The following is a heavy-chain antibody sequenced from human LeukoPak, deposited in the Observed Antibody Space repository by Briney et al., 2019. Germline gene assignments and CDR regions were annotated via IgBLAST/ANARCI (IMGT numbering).Heavy chain of an antibody. CDR3: ARRGYLGITMVRGVLTH. CDR1: GGSISSSSYY. Sequence: PSETLSLTCTVSGGSISSSSYYWGWIRQPPGKGLEWIGSIYYSGSTYYNPSLKSRVTISVDTSKNQFSLKLSSVTAADTAVYYCARRGYLGITMVRGVLTHWGQGTLVTVSS. V-gene: IGHV4-39*07. D-gene: IGHD3-10*01. J-gene: IGHJ4*02. CDR2: IYYSGST.